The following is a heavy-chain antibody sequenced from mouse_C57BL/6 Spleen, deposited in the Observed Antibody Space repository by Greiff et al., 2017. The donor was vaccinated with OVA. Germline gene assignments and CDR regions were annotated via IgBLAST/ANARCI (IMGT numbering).Heavy chain of an antibody. J-gene: IGHJ3*01. CDR3: ARRELGREGFAY. D-gene: IGHD4-1*01. CDR2: IYPGSGST. Sequence: QVQLQQPGAELVKPGASVKMSCKASGYTFTSYWITWVKQRPGQGLEWIGDIYPGSGSTNYNEKFKSKATLTVDTSSSTAYMQLSSLTSEDSAVYYCARRELGREGFAYWGQGTLVTVSA. CDR1: GYTFTSYW. V-gene: IGHV1-55*01.